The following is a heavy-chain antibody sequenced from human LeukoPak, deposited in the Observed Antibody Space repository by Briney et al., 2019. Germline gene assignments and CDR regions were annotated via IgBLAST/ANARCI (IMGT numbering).Heavy chain of an antibody. J-gene: IGHJ3*02. Sequence: SETLSLTCTVSGGSISSGDYYWSWLRQPPGKGLEWIGYIYYSGSTYYNPSLKSRVTISVDTSKNQFSLKLSSVTAADTAVYYCARGGVLRFLEAFDIWGQGTMVTVSS. D-gene: IGHD3-3*01. CDR1: GGSISSGDYY. V-gene: IGHV4-30-4*01. CDR3: ARGGVLRFLEAFDI. CDR2: IYYSGST.